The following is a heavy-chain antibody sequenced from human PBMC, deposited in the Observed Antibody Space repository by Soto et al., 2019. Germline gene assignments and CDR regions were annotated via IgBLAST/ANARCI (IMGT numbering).Heavy chain of an antibody. D-gene: IGHD3-3*01. CDR2: IYPDDSDT. CDR1: GYSFTNYW. Sequence: GESLKISCKGSGYSFTNYWIGWVRQMPGKGLEWMGMIYPDDSDTKYSPSFQSQVTFSADKSINTAYLQWSSLKASDTAIYYCARLEWLSLAAWFDPWGQGTLVTVSS. J-gene: IGHJ5*02. V-gene: IGHV5-51*01. CDR3: ARLEWLSLAAWFDP.